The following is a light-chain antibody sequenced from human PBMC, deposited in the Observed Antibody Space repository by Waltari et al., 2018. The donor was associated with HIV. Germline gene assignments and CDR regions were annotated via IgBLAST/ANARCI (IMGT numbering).Light chain of an antibody. CDR2: GDT. Sequence: QSVLTQPPSVSGAPGQRVTIPCTGNSSNIGAGFDVHWSQQVPETAPKLLSYGDTNRPSGVPDRFSGSKSGTAASLAITGLQAEDEADYYCQSYDSGLSVVFGGGTKLTVL. J-gene: IGLJ3*02. CDR3: QSYDSGLSVV. CDR1: SSNIGAGFD. V-gene: IGLV1-40*01.